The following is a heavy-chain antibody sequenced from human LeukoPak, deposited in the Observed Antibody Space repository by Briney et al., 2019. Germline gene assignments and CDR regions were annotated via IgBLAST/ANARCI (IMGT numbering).Heavy chain of an antibody. CDR2: INPNSGGT. CDR1: GYTFTGYY. Sequence: ASVKVSCKASGYTFTGYYMHWVRQAPGQGLEWMGWINPNSGGTNYAQKFQGGVTMTRDTSISTAYMELSRLRSDDTAVYYCARSATLRSGAFDIWGQGTMVTVSS. CDR3: ARSATLRSGAFDI. V-gene: IGHV1-2*02. J-gene: IGHJ3*02. D-gene: IGHD6-25*01.